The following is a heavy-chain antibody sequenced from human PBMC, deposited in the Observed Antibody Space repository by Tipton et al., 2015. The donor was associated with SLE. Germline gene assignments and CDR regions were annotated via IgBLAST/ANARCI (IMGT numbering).Heavy chain of an antibody. Sequence: TLSLTCTFSGGSISSHYWRWIRQPPGKGLEWIGYIYYSGSTNYNPSLKSRVTISVDTSKNQFSLKLSSVTAADTAVYYCARELDSPSALWGQGTLVTVSS. CDR1: GGSISSHY. J-gene: IGHJ4*02. V-gene: IGHV4-59*11. CDR2: IYYSGST. D-gene: IGHD3-22*01. CDR3: ARELDSPSAL.